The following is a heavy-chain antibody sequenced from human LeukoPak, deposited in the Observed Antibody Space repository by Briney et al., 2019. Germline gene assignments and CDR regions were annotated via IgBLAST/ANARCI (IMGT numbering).Heavy chain of an antibody. CDR2: IKQDGSEK. CDR3: ARDKGRLWFGTRQDV. D-gene: IGHD3-10*01. V-gene: IGHV3-7*01. CDR1: GFTFSSYW. Sequence: GGSLRLSCAASGFTFSSYWMSWVRQAPGKGLEWVANIKQDGSEKYYVDSVKGRFTISRDNAKNSLYLQMNSLRAEDTAVYYCARDKGRLWFGTRQDVWGQGTTVTVSS. J-gene: IGHJ6*02.